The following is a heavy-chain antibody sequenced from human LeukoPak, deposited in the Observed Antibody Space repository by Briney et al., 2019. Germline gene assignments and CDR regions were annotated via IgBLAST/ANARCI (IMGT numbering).Heavy chain of an antibody. CDR2: IYYSGST. V-gene: IGHV4-59*08. CDR1: GGSISSYY. CDR3: AGTERDLVRGIPEAL. D-gene: IGHD3-10*02. Sequence: SETLSLTCTVSGGSISSYYWSWIRQPPGKGLEWIGYIYYSGSTNYNPSLKSRVTISVDTSKNQFSLKLSSVTAADTAVYYCAGTERDLVRGIPEALWGQGALVTVSS. J-gene: IGHJ4*02.